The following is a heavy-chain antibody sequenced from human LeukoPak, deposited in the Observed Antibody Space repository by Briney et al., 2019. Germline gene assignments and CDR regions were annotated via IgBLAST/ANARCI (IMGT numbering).Heavy chain of an antibody. Sequence: SETLSLTCTVSGYSISINYYWGWIRQSPGKGLEWIGSIYHTGSTYYNPSLKSRVTISLDASNKQFSLRLSSVTAADTAVYYCARGSHPVTGTLGGYFDPWGQGTLVTVSS. V-gene: IGHV4-38-2*02. CDR3: ARGSHPVTGTLGGYFDP. J-gene: IGHJ4*02. D-gene: IGHD6-19*01. CDR1: GYSISINYY. CDR2: IYHTGST.